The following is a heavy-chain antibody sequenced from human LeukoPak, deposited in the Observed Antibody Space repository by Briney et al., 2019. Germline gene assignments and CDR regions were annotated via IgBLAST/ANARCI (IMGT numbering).Heavy chain of an antibody. J-gene: IGHJ4*02. CDR2: IRCDGSNK. D-gene: IGHD2-2*01. CDR3: AKDPCSSTTCFVF. Sequence: PGGSLRLSCAASGFTFSTYGMHWVRQAPGKGLEWVAFIRCDGSNKYYAESVKGRFTIFRDNSKNTLYLQMNSLRAEDTAVYYCAKDPCSSTTCFVFWGQGTLVTVSS. CDR1: GFTFSTYG. V-gene: IGHV3-30*02.